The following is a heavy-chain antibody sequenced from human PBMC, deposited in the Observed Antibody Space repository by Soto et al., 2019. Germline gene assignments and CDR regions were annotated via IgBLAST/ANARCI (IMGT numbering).Heavy chain of an antibody. CDR1: GGSISSYY. CDR2: IYYSGST. CDR3: AREAGSSWTNGMDV. V-gene: IGHV4-59*01. Sequence: SETLSLTCTVSGGSISSYYWSWIRQPPGKGLEWIGYIYYSGSTNYNPSLKSRVTISVDTSKNQLSLKLSSVTAADTAVYYCAREAGSSWTNGMDVWGQGTTVTVSS. D-gene: IGHD6-13*01. J-gene: IGHJ6*02.